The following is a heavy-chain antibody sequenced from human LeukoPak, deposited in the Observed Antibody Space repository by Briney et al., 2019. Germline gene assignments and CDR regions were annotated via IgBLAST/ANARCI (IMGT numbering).Heavy chain of an antibody. V-gene: IGHV4-39*01. CDR3: ASWESSRYWFDP. CDR1: GGSISSSSYY. CDR2: IYYSGST. J-gene: IGHJ5*02. D-gene: IGHD6-6*01. Sequence: SETLSLTCTVSGGSISSSSYYWGWIRQPPGKGLEWIGSIYYSGSTYYNPSLKSRVTISVDTSKNQFSLKLSSVTAADTAVYYCASWESSRYWFDPWGQGTLVTVSS.